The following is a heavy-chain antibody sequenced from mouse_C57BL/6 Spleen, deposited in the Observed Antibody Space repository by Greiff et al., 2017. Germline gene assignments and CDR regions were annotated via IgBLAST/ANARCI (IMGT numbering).Heavy chain of an antibody. CDR3: ARQFITTVGFAY. Sequence: QVQLQQPGAELVRPGSSVKLPCKASGYTFTSYWMHWVKQRPIQGLEWIGNIDPSDSETHYNQKFKDKATLTVDKSSSTAYMQLSSLTSEDSAVYYCARQFITTVGFAYWGQGTLVTVSA. D-gene: IGHD1-1*01. CDR1: GYTFTSYW. CDR2: IDPSDSET. J-gene: IGHJ3*01. V-gene: IGHV1-52*01.